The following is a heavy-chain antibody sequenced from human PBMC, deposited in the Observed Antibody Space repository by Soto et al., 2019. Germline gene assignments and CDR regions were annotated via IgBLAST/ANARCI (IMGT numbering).Heavy chain of an antibody. V-gene: IGHV3-15*01. D-gene: IGHD6-19*01. CDR2: IKSNTDGGTI. Sequence: EVQLVESGGGVVKPGESLRLSCAASGFTFNSAPMSWVRQAPGKGLEWVGRIKSNTDGGTIDYPAPMKGRFTISRDDSKNTLYLQMNSLKIEDTAVYYCTTPAIAVAGTQPFNYWGQGALVTVSS. CDR3: TTPAIAVAGTQPFNY. CDR1: GFTFNSAP. J-gene: IGHJ4*02.